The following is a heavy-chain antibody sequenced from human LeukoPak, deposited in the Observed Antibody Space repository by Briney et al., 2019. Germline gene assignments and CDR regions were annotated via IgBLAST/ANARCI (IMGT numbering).Heavy chain of an antibody. CDR3: ARPKRAAAAGTGNWFDP. D-gene: IGHD6-13*01. CDR1: GYD. V-gene: IGHV1-18*01. Sequence: ASVKVSCKASGYDVTWLRQAPGQGLEWMGWINTYNGNTNYAQKLQGRVTLTTDTSTSTAYMELRSLRSDDTAVYYCARPKRAAAAGTGNWFDPWSQGTLVTVSS. J-gene: IGHJ5*02. CDR2: INTYNGNT.